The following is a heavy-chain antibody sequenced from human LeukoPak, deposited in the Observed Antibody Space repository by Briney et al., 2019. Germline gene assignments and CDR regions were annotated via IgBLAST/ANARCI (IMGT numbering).Heavy chain of an antibody. Sequence: ASVKVSCKASGYTFTGYYMHWVRQAPGQGLEWMGWINPNSGGTNYAQKFQGRVTMTRDTSISTAHMELSRLRSDDTAVYYCAREVPSPPYYYYGMDVWGQGTTVTVSS. J-gene: IGHJ6*02. CDR3: AREVPSPPYYYYGMDV. CDR1: GYTFTGYY. CDR2: INPNSGGT. V-gene: IGHV1-2*02.